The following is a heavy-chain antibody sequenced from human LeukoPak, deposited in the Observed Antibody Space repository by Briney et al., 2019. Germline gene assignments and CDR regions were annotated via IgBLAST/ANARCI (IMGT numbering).Heavy chain of an antibody. CDR2: ISASNANT. CDR1: GYTFTSYG. D-gene: IGHD2-15*01. J-gene: IGHJ3*02. V-gene: IGHV1-18*01. Sequence: ASVKVSCKASGYTFTSYGITWVRQAPGQGLEWMGWISASNANTNYAQKHQGRVTMTTDTSTSTAYMELRSLTSDDTAVYYCARDDCSGGSCYPDVFDIWGQGTMVSVSS. CDR3: ARDDCSGGSCYPDVFDI.